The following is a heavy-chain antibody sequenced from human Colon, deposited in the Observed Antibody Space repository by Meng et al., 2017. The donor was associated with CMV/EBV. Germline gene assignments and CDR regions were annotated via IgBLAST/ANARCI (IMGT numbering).Heavy chain of an antibody. CDR3: AREGGGVRRQLYFYGLDV. D-gene: IGHD3-16*01. CDR1: GDTFNGYY. CDR2: INPNSGDT. Sequence: ASVKVSCKASGDTFNGYYMHWVRQAPGQGLEWMGWINPNSGDTNYAQKFQGRVTMTRDTSMTTAYLELGSLRSDDTAVYYCAREGGGVRRQLYFYGLDVWGQGTTVTVS. V-gene: IGHV1-2*02. J-gene: IGHJ6*02.